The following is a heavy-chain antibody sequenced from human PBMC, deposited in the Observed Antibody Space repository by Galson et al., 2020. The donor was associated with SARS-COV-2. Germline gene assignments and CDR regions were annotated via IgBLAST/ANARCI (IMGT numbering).Heavy chain of an antibody. CDR3: ARGAKSYYAMDV. CDR1: GDRVSRNSAA. CDR2: TYYMSKWYT. Sequence: SQTLSLTCDISGDRVSRNSAAWNWIRQSPSRGLEWLGRTYYMSKWYTDYAISMKSRIMINPDTSRNQFSLQLNSVTPEDTAVYYCARGAKSYYAMDVWGQGTTVTVS. J-gene: IGHJ6*02. D-gene: IGHD3-16*01. V-gene: IGHV6-1*01.